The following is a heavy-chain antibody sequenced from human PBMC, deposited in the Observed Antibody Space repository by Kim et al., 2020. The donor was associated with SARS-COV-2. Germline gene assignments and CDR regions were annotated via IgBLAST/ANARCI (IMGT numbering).Heavy chain of an antibody. CDR3: ARGGRSSGLRFDP. J-gene: IGHJ5*02. Sequence: YPHAGTGRFTHPGDNAKNSLYLQMNSLRAEDTAVYYCARGGRSSGLRFDPWGQGTLVTVSS. V-gene: IGHV3-21*01. D-gene: IGHD6-6*01.